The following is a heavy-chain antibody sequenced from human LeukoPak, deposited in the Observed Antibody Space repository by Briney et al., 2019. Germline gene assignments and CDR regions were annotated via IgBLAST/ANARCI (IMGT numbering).Heavy chain of an antibody. V-gene: IGHV3-23*01. CDR2: ISGSGSNT. J-gene: IGHJ4*02. CDR1: GFTFSSYA. D-gene: IGHD6-19*01. Sequence: GVSLRLSCAASGFTFSSYAMSWVRQAPGKGLEWVSAISGSGSNTYYTDSVKGRFTLSRDNSKNTLYLQMNSLRAEDTAVYYCAKGRTYSGGWYFIDDYWGQGTLVTVSS. CDR3: AKGRTYSGGWYFIDDY.